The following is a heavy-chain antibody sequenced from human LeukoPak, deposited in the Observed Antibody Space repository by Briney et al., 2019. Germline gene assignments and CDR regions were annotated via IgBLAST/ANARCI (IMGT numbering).Heavy chain of an antibody. Sequence: TGGSLKLSCAASGFTFSASPMPWVRQASGKGLEWVGRITGTHATAYSATVKGRFTISRDDSKYTTYLQMNSLETEDTAVYYCTRTDSGSYHFDYWGQGTLVTVSS. V-gene: IGHV3-73*01. CDR2: ITGTHAT. CDR1: GFTFSASP. CDR3: TRTDSGSYHFDY. J-gene: IGHJ4*02. D-gene: IGHD1-26*01.